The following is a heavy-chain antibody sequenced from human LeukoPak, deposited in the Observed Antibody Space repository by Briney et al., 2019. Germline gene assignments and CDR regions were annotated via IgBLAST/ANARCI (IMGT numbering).Heavy chain of an antibody. V-gene: IGHV3-23*01. CDR1: GFTFSSYW. CDR2: ISGSGGST. D-gene: IGHD5-18*01. CDR3: AKGSGQLWFKGYYYGMDV. J-gene: IGHJ6*02. Sequence: PGGSLRLSCAASGFTFSSYWMSWVRQAPGKGLEWVSAISGSGGSTYYADSVKGRFTISRDNSKNTLYLQMNSLRAEDTAVYYCAKGSGQLWFKGYYYGMDVWGQGTTVTVSS.